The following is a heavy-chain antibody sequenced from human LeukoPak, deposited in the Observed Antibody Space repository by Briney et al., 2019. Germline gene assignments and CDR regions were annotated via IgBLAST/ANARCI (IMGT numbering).Heavy chain of an antibody. CDR1: GFTFSDYW. D-gene: IGHD6-19*01. J-gene: IGHJ4*02. CDR3: ARGRIGGWTDY. CDR2: IKTDGRST. V-gene: IGHV3-74*01. Sequence: RGSLRLSCAASGFTFSDYWMHWVRQAPGKGLVWVSRIKTDGRSTNYADSVKGRFTISRDNAKNTLYLQMNSLRAEDTAVYYCARGRIGGWTDYWGQGTLVTVSS.